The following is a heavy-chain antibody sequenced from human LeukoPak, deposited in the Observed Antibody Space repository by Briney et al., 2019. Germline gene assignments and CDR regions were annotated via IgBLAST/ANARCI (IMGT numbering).Heavy chain of an antibody. V-gene: IGHV1-8*03. CDR2: INPDSGNT. Sequence: ASVKVSCKASGYTFTTYDTNWVRQATGQGLEWMGWINPDSGNTGYAQKFQGRVTITRNTSISTAYMELSSLRFEDTAVYYCARGSGVGVVPVNWFDPWGQGTLVTVSS. D-gene: IGHD2-2*01. CDR1: GYTFTTYD. CDR3: ARGSGVGVVPVNWFDP. J-gene: IGHJ5*02.